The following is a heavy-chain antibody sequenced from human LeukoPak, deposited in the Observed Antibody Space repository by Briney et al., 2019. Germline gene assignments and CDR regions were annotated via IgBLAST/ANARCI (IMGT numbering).Heavy chain of an antibody. J-gene: IGHJ4*02. CDR2: INSDGSSI. Sequence: GGPLRLYCAASGFTFSSYWMHWVRQAPGKGLVWVSRINSDGSSISYADSVKGRFTISRDNAKNTLYLQMNSLRAEDTAVYYCARGGRYSYDLFDYWAREPWSPSPQ. V-gene: IGHV3-74*01. CDR3: ARGGRYSYDLFDY. D-gene: IGHD5-18*01. CDR1: GFTFSSYW.